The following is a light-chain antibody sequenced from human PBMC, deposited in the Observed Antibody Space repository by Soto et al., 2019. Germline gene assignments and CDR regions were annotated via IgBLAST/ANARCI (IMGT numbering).Light chain of an antibody. V-gene: IGKV1-39*01. CDR3: QQSYITYEGYT. CDR2: AAA. J-gene: IGKJ2*01. CDR1: QSISNH. Sequence: DIQVTQSPSSLSASAGDRVTITCRASQSISNHLNWYQQKPGKAPKLLIYAAASLQSGVPSRFSGSGSGTDFTLTITSLQPEDFATYYCQQSYITYEGYTFGQGTKLEIK.